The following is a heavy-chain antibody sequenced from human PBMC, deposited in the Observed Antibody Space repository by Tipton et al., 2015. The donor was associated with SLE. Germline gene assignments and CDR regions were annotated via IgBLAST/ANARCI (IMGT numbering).Heavy chain of an antibody. D-gene: IGHD1-26*01. Sequence: TLSLTCTVSGGSMTSYYWSWIRQPPGKGLEWIGYIYYGGSTNYNPSLESRVTMSVDTSKNQFSLKLRSVTDADTAVYYCARQLTVDGSLDIWGQGTLVTVSS. CDR1: GGSMTSYY. J-gene: IGHJ4*02. V-gene: IGHV4-59*08. CDR2: IYYGGST. CDR3: ARQLTVDGSLDI.